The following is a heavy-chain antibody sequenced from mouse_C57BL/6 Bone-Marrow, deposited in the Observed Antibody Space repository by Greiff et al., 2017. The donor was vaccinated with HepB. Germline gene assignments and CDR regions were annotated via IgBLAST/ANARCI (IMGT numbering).Heavy chain of an antibody. J-gene: IGHJ3*01. D-gene: IGHD1-1*01. CDR2: ISSGGSYT. Sequence: EVMLVESGGDLVKPGGSLKLSCAASGFTFSSYGMSWVRQTPDKRLEWVATISSGGSYTYYPDSVKGRFTISRDNAKNTLYLQMSSLKSEDTAMYYCARISTTWLAYWGQGTLVTVSA. CDR3: ARISTTWLAY. CDR1: GFTFSSYG. V-gene: IGHV5-6*02.